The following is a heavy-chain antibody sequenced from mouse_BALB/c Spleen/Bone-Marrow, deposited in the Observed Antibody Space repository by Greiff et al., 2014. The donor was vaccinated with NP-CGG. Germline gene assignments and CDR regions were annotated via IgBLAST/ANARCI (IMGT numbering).Heavy chain of an antibody. Sequence: EVQLQQSGTVLPRPGTSVRMSCKASGYSFTSYWMHWVKQRPGQGLEWIGAIYPGNSEISHNQKFKGKAKLTAVTSASTAYMELSSLTNEDSAVYYCTIYRYDEDAMDYWGQGTSVTVSS. CDR3: TIYRYDEDAMDY. D-gene: IGHD2-12*01. CDR1: GYSFTSYW. V-gene: IGHV1-5*01. J-gene: IGHJ4*01. CDR2: IYPGNSEI.